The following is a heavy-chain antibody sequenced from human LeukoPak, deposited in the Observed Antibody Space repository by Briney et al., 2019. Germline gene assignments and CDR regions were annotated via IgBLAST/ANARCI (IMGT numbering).Heavy chain of an antibody. Sequence: SETLSLTCTVSGGSISSSSYYWGWIRQPPGKGLEWIGSIYYSGSTYYNPSLKSRVTISVDTSKNQFSLKLSSVTAADTAVYYCASPVYQDYDSPPVDAFDIWGQGTMVTVSS. D-gene: IGHD3-16*01. J-gene: IGHJ3*02. V-gene: IGHV4-39*01. CDR1: GGSISSSSYY. CDR3: ASPVYQDYDSPPVDAFDI. CDR2: IYYSGST.